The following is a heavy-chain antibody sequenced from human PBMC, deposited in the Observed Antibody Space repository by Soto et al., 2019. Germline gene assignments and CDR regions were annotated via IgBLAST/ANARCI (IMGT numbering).Heavy chain of an antibody. CDR3: RRSSRYSTDV. D-gene: IGHD6-13*01. Sequence: PSETLSLTCSVSGDSITNFYWSWIRQPPGKGLEWIGEINHNTNTIYNPSLTSRVTISVDRSKNHFSLKLTSVTAADTAVYYCRRSSRYSTDVWGQGTTVTVSS. J-gene: IGHJ6*02. CDR2: INHNTNT. V-gene: IGHV4-34*01. CDR1: GDSITNFY.